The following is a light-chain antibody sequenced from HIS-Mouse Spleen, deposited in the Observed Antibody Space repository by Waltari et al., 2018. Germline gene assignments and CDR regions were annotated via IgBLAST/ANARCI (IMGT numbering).Light chain of an antibody. CDR1: ALPKQY. CDR3: YSTDSSGNHRV. V-gene: IGLV3-10*01. CDR2: QDS. J-gene: IGLJ2*01. Sequence: SYELTQPPSVSGSPGQTARITCPGDALPKQYASWYQQKSGQAPVLVIYQDSKRPSGIPERFSGSSSGTMATLTISGAQVEDEADYYCYSTDSSGNHRVFGGGTKLTVL.